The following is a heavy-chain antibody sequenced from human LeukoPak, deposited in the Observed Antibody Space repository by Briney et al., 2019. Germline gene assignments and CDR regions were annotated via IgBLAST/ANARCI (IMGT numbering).Heavy chain of an antibody. J-gene: IGHJ6*02. V-gene: IGHV4-59*08. CDR3: ARSAAGLSYGMDV. Sequence: SPSETLSLTCTVSGDSISSSYWSWIRQTPGKGLEWIGHIYYSGSTNYNPSLKSRVTISEDTSKNQFSLKLSSVTAADTAVYFCARSAAGLSYGMDVWGQGTTVTVSS. CDR2: IYYSGST. CDR1: GDSISSSY. D-gene: IGHD6-13*01.